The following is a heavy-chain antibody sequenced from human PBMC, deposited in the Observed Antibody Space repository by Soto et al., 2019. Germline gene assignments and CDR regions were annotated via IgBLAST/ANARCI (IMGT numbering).Heavy chain of an antibody. Sequence: GASVKVSCKASGFTFTSSSVQWVLQARGQRLEWIGWIVVGSGNTNYAQKFQERVTITRDMSTSTAYMELSSLRSEDTAVYYCAADGQPFFGYYYGMDVWGQGTTVTVSS. CDR1: GFTFTSSS. J-gene: IGHJ6*02. V-gene: IGHV1-58*01. D-gene: IGHD3-10*01. CDR3: AADGQPFFGYYYGMDV. CDR2: IVVGSGNT.